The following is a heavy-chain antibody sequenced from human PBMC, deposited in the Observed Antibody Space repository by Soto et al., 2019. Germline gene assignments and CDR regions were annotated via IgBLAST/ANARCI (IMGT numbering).Heavy chain of an antibody. V-gene: IGHV1-58*01. Sequence: SVKVSCKASGFTFTSSAVQWVRQARGQRLEWIGWIVVGSGNTNYAQKFQERVTITRDMSTSTAYMELSSLRSEDTAVYYCAAGIGWYDVYYYGMDVWGQGTTVTVSS. CDR1: GFTFTSSA. CDR2: IVVGSGNT. J-gene: IGHJ6*02. CDR3: AAGIGWYDVYYYGMDV. D-gene: IGHD6-19*01.